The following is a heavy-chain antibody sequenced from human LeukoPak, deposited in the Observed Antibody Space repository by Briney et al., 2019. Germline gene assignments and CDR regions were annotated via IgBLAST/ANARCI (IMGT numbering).Heavy chain of an antibody. CDR2: ISYDGSNK. CDR1: GFTFSSYT. V-gene: IGHV3-30*04. J-gene: IGHJ6*03. D-gene: IGHD3-10*01. CDR3: ASLLWFGELDYYMDV. Sequence: GGSLRLSCAASGFTFSSYTMHWVRQAPGKGLEWVAVISYDGSNKYYADSVKGRFTISRDNAKNSLYLQMNSLRAEDTAVYYCASLLWFGELDYYMDVWGKGTTVTVSS.